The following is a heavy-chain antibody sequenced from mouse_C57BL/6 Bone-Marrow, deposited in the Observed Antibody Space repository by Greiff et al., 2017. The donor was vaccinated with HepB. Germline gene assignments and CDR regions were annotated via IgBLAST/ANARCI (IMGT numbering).Heavy chain of an antibody. CDR1: GFNIKDDY. CDR2: IDPENGDT. D-gene: IGHD1-1*01. V-gene: IGHV14-4*01. CDR3: TRYSGSSWFAY. J-gene: IGHJ3*01. Sequence: EVQLQQSGAELVRPGASVKLSCTASGFNIKDDYMHWVKQRPEQGLEWIGWIDPENGDTEYASKFKGKATITADTSSNTAYLQLSSLTSEDTAVYYCTRYSGSSWFAYWGQGTLVTVSA.